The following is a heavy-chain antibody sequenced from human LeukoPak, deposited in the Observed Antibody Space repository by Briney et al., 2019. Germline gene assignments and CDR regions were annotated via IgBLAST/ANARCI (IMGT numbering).Heavy chain of an antibody. CDR3: AKGGSYSGYDYYYYYMDV. Sequence: ETLSLTCTVSGGSISNGDYYWSWIRQPPGKGLEWVSAISGSGGSTYYADSVKGRFTISRDNSKNTLYLQMNSLRAEDTAVYYCAKGGSYSGYDYYYYYMDVWGKGTTVTVSS. CDR1: GGSISNGDYY. CDR2: ISGSGGST. D-gene: IGHD5-12*01. J-gene: IGHJ6*03. V-gene: IGHV3-23*01.